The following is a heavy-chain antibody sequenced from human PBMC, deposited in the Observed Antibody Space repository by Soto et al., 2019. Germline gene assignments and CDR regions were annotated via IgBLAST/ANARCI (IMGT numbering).Heavy chain of an antibody. D-gene: IGHD1-7*01. CDR3: ARPQTGTQYYYGMDV. Sequence: PGEPLKISCKGSGYSFTSYWIGWVRQIPGKGLEWMGIIYPGDSDTRYSPSFQGQVTISADKSISTAYLQWSSLKASDTAMYYCARPQTGTQYYYGMDVWGQGTTVTVSS. V-gene: IGHV5-51*01. CDR2: IYPGDSDT. CDR1: GYSFTSYW. J-gene: IGHJ6*02.